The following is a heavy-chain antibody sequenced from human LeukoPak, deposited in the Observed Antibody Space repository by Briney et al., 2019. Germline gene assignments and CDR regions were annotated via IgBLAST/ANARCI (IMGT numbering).Heavy chain of an antibody. CDR2: INNDESHT. D-gene: IGHD6-13*01. Sequence: PGGSLRLSCAASGLTFSSYLMHWVRQAPGKGLVWVSRINNDESHTTYADSVKGRFTISRDNAKNTLYLQMNSLRVEDTAVYYCARDQSSSWYVAWFDPWGQGTLVTVSS. J-gene: IGHJ5*02. CDR1: GLTFSSYL. V-gene: IGHV3-74*01. CDR3: ARDQSSSWYVAWFDP.